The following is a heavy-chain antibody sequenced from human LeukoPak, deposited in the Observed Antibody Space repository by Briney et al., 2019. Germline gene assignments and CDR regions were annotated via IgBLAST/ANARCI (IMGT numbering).Heavy chain of an antibody. CDR3: ARDEHQYFHASSGRFDY. CDR2: IKQDGSEK. V-gene: IGHV3-7*04. J-gene: IGHJ4*02. Sequence: GGSLRLSCAASGFILSDYWMGWVRQAPGRGLEWVANIKQDGSEKYYVDSVKGRLTISRDNAKNSVYLQMNSLRAEDTAVYYCARDEHQYFHASSGRFDYWGQGTLVTVSS. CDR1: GFILSDYW. D-gene: IGHD3-22*01.